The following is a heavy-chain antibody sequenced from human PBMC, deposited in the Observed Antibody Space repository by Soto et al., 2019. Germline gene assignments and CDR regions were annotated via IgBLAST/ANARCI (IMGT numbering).Heavy chain of an antibody. J-gene: IGHJ4*02. Sequence: PGGSLRLSCAASGFTFSSYGMHWVRQAPGKGLEWVAVIWYDGSNKYYADSVKGRFTISRDNSKNTLYLQMNSLRVEDTAVYYCARDGDPYNDYPVSNFDYWGQGTLVTVSS. V-gene: IGHV3-33*01. CDR3: ARDGDPYNDYPVSNFDY. CDR1: GFTFSSYG. CDR2: IWYDGSNK. D-gene: IGHD5-12*01.